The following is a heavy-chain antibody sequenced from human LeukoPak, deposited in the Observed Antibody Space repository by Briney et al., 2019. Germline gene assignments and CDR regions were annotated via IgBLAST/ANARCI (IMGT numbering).Heavy chain of an antibody. CDR2: ISYDGSNK. CDR1: GFTFSGAA. Sequence: PGGSLRLSCTTSGFTFSGAAMHWVRQAPGKGLEWVAIISYDGSNKYYADSVKGRFTISRDNSKNTLFLQMNSLRAEDTAVYYCARDVSGSGSSTSCYDYWGQGTLVTVSS. D-gene: IGHD2-2*01. CDR3: ARDVSGSGSSTSCYDY. J-gene: IGHJ4*02. V-gene: IGHV3-30-3*01.